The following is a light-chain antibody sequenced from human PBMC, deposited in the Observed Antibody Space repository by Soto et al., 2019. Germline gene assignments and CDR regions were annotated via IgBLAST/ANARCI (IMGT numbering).Light chain of an antibody. J-gene: IGKJ3*01. V-gene: IGKV3-20*01. CDR3: QQYGSSPFT. Sequence: EIVLTQSPGTLSLSPGERATLSCWASQSISSNYLAWYQQKPGQPPRLLISGSSIRATGIPKRFSGGASGTNFTLTISSLEPEDFAVFYCQQYGSSPFTFGPGTKVDFK. CDR1: QSISSNY. CDR2: GSS.